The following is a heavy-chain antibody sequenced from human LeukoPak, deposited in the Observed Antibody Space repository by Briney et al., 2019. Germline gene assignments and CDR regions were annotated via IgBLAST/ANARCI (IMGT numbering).Heavy chain of an antibody. CDR2: IYTSGST. Sequence: PSQTLSLTCTVSGGSISSGSYYWRWIRQPAGKGLEWIGRIYTSGSTNYNPSLKSRVTISVDTSKNQFSLKLSSVTAADTAVYYCATSYHGSGSYWFPFDPWGQGTLVTVSS. J-gene: IGHJ5*02. V-gene: IGHV4-61*02. D-gene: IGHD3-10*01. CDR3: ATSYHGSGSYWFPFDP. CDR1: GGSISSGSYY.